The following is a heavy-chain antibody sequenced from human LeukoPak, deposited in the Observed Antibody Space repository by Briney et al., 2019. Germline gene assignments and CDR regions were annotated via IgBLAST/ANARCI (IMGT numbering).Heavy chain of an antibody. CDR1: GGSISSYY. CDR2: IYYSGST. Sequence: SETPSLTCTVSGGSISSYYWSWIRQPPGKGLEWIGYIYYSGSTNYNPSLKSRVTISVDTSKNQFSLKLSSVTAADTAVYYCARDAGSTSYSDYWGQGTLVTVSS. CDR3: ARDAGSTSYSDY. V-gene: IGHV4-59*01. J-gene: IGHJ4*02. D-gene: IGHD2-2*01.